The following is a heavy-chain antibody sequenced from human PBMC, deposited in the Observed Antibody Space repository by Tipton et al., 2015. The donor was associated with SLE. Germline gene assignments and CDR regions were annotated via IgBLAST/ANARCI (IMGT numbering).Heavy chain of an antibody. D-gene: IGHD3-9*01. V-gene: IGHV4-59*01. Sequence: TLSLTCTVSGGSISSYYWSWIRQPPGKGLEWIGYIYYGGSTNYNPSLKSRVTISVDTSKNQFSLKLSSVTAADTVVYYCARDDTILRGWFDPWGQGTLVTVSS. CDR1: GGSISSYY. CDR3: ARDDTILRGWFDP. J-gene: IGHJ5*02. CDR2: IYYGGST.